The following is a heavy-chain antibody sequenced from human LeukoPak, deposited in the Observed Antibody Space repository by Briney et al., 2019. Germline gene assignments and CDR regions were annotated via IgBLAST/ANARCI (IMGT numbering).Heavy chain of an antibody. V-gene: IGHV4-59*08. CDR3: ARQGGGFWYFDL. J-gene: IGHJ2*01. Sequence: SETLSPTCTVSGGSISSYYWSWIRQPPGKGPEWIGYIYYSGSTNYNPSLKSRVTISVDTSKNQFSLKLSSVTAADTAVYYCARQGGGFWYFDLWGRGTLVTVSS. D-gene: IGHD6-25*01. CDR1: GGSISSYY. CDR2: IYYSGST.